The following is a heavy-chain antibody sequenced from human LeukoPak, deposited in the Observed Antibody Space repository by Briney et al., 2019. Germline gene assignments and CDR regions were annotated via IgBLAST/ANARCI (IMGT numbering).Heavy chain of an antibody. Sequence: GESLKISCKGSGYSFTSYWIGWVRQMPGKGLEWMGIIYPGDSDTRYSPSFQGQVTISADKSISTAYLQWSSLKASDTAMYYSARHSHYDFWSGSVTPFDYWGQGTLVTVSS. CDR1: GYSFTSYW. D-gene: IGHD3-3*01. CDR2: IYPGDSDT. CDR3: ARHSHYDFWSGSVTPFDY. V-gene: IGHV5-51*01. J-gene: IGHJ4*02.